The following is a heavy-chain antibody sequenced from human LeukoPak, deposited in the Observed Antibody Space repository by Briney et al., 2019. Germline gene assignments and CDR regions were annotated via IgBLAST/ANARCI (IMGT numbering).Heavy chain of an antibody. CDR2: ISGSGAST. CDR1: GFTFNSYA. J-gene: IGHJ3*02. CDR3: ARVRANALDI. V-gene: IGHV3-23*01. D-gene: IGHD5-12*01. Sequence: PGGSLRLSCAASGFTFNSYAMSWVRQAPGKGLEWVSAISGSGASTYYADAVKGRFTISRDSAKNTLSLQMNSLRAEDTAVYYCARVRANALDIWGQGTVVTVSS.